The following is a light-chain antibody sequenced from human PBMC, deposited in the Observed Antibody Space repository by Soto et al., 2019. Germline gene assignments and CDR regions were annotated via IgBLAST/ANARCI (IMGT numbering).Light chain of an antibody. CDR1: RSNFGAGYD. CDR3: QSYDNSVSAWV. CDR2: ANI. V-gene: IGLV1-40*01. Sequence: QSVLTQPPSVSGAPGQRVTISCTGSRSNFGAGYDVHWYQQLPGTAPKLLIYANINRPSGVPDRFSGSKSGTSASLTITGLQDEDEPDYYCQSYDNSVSAWVFGRGTKLTVL. J-gene: IGLJ3*02.